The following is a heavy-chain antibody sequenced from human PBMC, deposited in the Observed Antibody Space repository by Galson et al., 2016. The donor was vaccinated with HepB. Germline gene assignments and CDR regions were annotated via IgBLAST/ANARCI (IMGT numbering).Heavy chain of an antibody. J-gene: IGHJ4*02. CDR2: IYYSGST. Sequence: SETLSLTCTVSGGSISSSSYYWGWIRQPPGRGLEWIGNIYYSGSTYYKPSLKSRVTISVDTSKNQLSLKLSSVTAADTAVYYCARNHDFWSGYSEFDHWGQGTLVTVSS. CDR1: GGSISSSSYY. CDR3: ARNHDFWSGYSEFDH. V-gene: IGHV4-39*01. D-gene: IGHD3-3*01.